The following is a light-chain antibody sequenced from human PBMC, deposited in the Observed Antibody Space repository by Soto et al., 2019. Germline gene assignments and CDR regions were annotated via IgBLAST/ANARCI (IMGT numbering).Light chain of an antibody. CDR1: QSLNND. CDR2: AAS. V-gene: IGKV3-15*01. Sequence: EIILTQSPVTLSASPGERATLSCRASQSLNNDLAWYQHKPGQSPRLLIYAASSRATGVPARSSGSGSGTEFTLTISGLQSEDFEVYYCQQYNDWRQYTFGQGTRL. CDR3: QQYNDWRQYT. J-gene: IGKJ2*01.